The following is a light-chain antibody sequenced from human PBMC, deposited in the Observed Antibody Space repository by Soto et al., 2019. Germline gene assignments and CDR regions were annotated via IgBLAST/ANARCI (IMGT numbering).Light chain of an antibody. J-gene: IGKJ2*01. CDR2: GTS. V-gene: IGKV3-20*01. Sequence: DIVLTQSPGTLSLSPGEGATLSCRASQSLSNVFLAWYQQKPGQAPRLLVYGTSKRATGIPDRFSGSGSGTDFTRTISRLEPEDFAVYFCHQYATSPYTFGQGTKLDIK. CDR1: QSLSNVF. CDR3: HQYATSPYT.